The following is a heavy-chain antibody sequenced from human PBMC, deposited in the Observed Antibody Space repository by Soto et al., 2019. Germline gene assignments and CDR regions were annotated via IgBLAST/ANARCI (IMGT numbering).Heavy chain of an antibody. CDR3: ASVGLIRGIPNSYYNYGLDV. Sequence: SVKVSCKASGVTFPHYAIIWVRQAPGRGLEWMGGIIPIFGTPNYAQRFQGRVTTTADEYTNTAYMELSSLTSEDTAVYYCASVGLIRGIPNSYYNYGLDVWGQGTTVTVSS. CDR1: GVTFPHYA. V-gene: IGHV1-69*13. J-gene: IGHJ6*02. CDR2: IIPIFGTP. D-gene: IGHD3-10*01.